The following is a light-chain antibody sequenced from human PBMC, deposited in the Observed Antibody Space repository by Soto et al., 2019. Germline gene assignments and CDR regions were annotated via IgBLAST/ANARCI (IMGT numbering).Light chain of an antibody. J-gene: IGKJ5*01. CDR2: GAF. Sequence: EIVMTQSPVTLSVSPGERATLSCRASQSVSSDLAWYQQKPGQAPRLLIYGAFNRATGVPVRFSGSGSGTEFTLTISSLQSEDSAVYSCQPYNNWPPITFGQGTRLENK. CDR3: QPYNNWPPIT. CDR1: QSVSSD. V-gene: IGKV3-15*01.